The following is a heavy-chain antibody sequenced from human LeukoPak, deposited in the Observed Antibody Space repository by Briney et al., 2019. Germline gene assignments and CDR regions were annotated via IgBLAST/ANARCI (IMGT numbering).Heavy chain of an antibody. J-gene: IGHJ3*02. V-gene: IGHV3-48*03. Sequence: GSLRLSCAASGFTFSSYEMNWVRQAPGEGLEWVSYISSSGSTIYYADSVMGRFTISRDNAKNSLYLQMNSLRAEDTAVYYCARARFTYYYGSGSRLGAFDIWGQGTMVTVSS. CDR3: ARARFTYYYGSGSRLGAFDI. CDR2: ISSSGSTI. D-gene: IGHD3-10*01. CDR1: GFTFSSYE.